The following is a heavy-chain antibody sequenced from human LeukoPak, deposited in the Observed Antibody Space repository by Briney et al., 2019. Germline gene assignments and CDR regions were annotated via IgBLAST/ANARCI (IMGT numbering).Heavy chain of an antibody. CDR1: GYTFTDYY. D-gene: IGHD2-2*01. CDR3: ARDLGGSTGAPWYYFDY. Sequence: ASVKASCKASGYTFTDYYFHWVRQVPGQGLECMGWINPNTGGTDYPQKFQGRVTMTRDTSISTAYMELTSLRSDDTAVYYCARDLGGSTGAPWYYFDYWGQGTLVTVSS. CDR2: INPNTGGT. J-gene: IGHJ4*01. V-gene: IGHV1-2*02.